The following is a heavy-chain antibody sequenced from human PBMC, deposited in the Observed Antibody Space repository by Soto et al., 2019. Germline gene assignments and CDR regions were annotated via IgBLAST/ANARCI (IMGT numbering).Heavy chain of an antibody. V-gene: IGHV1-69*06. J-gene: IGHJ4*02. CDR2: IIPIFGTA. Sequence: QVQLVQSGAEVKKPGSSVKVSCKASGGTFSSYAISWVRQAPGQGLEWMGGIIPIFGTANYAQKFQGRVTISAEKSTSTAFLELSNLRSQDKAVYYCVKPPTYCSSTSCYTYYFDYWGQGTLVTVYS. D-gene: IGHD2-2*02. CDR3: VKPPTYCSSTSCYTYYFDY. CDR1: GGTFSSYA.